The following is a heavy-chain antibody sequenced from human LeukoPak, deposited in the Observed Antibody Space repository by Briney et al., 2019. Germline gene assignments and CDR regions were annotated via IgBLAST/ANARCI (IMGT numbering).Heavy chain of an antibody. CDR3: AREAKEQWLPSSTFDY. CDR1: GYTFTGYY. Sequence: ASVKVSCKASGYTFTGYYMHWVRQAPGQGLEWMGWINPNSGGTNYAQKFQGRVTMTRDTSISTAYMELSRLRSDDTAVYYCAREAKEQWLPSSTFDYWGQGTLVTVSS. V-gene: IGHV1-2*02. D-gene: IGHD6-19*01. J-gene: IGHJ4*02. CDR2: INPNSGGT.